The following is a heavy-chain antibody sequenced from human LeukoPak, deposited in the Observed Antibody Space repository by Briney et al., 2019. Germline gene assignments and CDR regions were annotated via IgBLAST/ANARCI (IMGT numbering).Heavy chain of an antibody. Sequence: GGSLILSCAASGFTFRTYGIHWVRQAPGKGLEWVAVIWYDATNKYYADSVKGRFTISRDNSKNTLYLQMNSLRAEDTAVYYCAKDVTTGTLALDYWGQGTLVTVSS. V-gene: IGHV3-33*06. CDR1: GFTFRTYG. CDR2: IWYDATNK. CDR3: AKDVTTGTLALDY. D-gene: IGHD1-1*01. J-gene: IGHJ4*02.